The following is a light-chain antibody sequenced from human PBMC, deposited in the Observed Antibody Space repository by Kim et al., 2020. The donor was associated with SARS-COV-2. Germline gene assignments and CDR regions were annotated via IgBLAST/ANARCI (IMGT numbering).Light chain of an antibody. CDR1: EDIKNY. Sequence: DIQLTQSPSSLFASVGDRVTVTCRASEDIKNYVNWYQQRLGQAPKLLMYATSTLESGVPFRFSGSGSGTDFTLTISSLQPEDFATYFCQQRYTAPHTFGQGTKLEI. V-gene: IGKV1-39*01. CDR2: ATS. J-gene: IGKJ2*01. CDR3: QQRYTAPHT.